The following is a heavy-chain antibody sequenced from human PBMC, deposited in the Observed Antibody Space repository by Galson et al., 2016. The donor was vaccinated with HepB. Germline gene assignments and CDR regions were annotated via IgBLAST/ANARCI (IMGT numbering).Heavy chain of an antibody. V-gene: IGHV4/OR15-8*02. D-gene: IGHD2/OR15-2a*01. CDR3: ARVRFSAFDV. CDR1: GGSISSSNW. CDR2: IYHGGDT. J-gene: IGHJ3*01. Sequence: SETLSLTCAVSGGSISSSNWWRWVRRPPGKGLEWIGEIYHGGDTQYNSSLKSRVTVSIDTSKNEFSLTLRSVTVADTAVYYCARVRFSAFDVWGQGTMVTVSS.